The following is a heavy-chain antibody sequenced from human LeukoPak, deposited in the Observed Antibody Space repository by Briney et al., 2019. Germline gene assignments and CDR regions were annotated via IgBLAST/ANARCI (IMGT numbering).Heavy chain of an antibody. V-gene: IGHV3-30*02. CDR2: IRYDGSIK. CDR3: ARGDNYYYYYYMDV. J-gene: IGHJ6*03. CDR1: GFTFSNYG. D-gene: IGHD1-1*01. Sequence: PGGSLRLSCAASGFTFSNYGMHWVRQAPGKGLEWVAFIRYDGSIKYYADSVKGRFTISRDNSKNTLYLQMNSLRAEDTAVYYCARGDNYYYYYYMDVWGKGTTVTVSS.